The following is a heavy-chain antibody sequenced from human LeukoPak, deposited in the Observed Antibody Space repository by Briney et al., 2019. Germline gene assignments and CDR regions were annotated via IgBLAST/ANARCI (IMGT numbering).Heavy chain of an antibody. CDR1: GFTFDDYA. J-gene: IGHJ4*02. CDR2: ISDSGGST. V-gene: IGHV3-23*01. Sequence: GGSLRLSCAASGFTFDDYAMHWVRQAPWKGLEWVSTISDSGGSTYYADPVKGRFTISRDNSKNTLYLQVNSLRADDTAVYYCAKVIGLVDPFDYWGQGTLVTVSS. D-gene: IGHD3-22*01. CDR3: AKVIGLVDPFDY.